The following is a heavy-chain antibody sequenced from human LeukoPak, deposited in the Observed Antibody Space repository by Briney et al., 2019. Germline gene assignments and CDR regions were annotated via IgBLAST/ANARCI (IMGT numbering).Heavy chain of an antibody. CDR2: ISGSSSYT. Sequence: GGSLRLSCAAFGFTFSDYYINWVRQAPGKGLEWASYISGSSSYTNYVDSVKGRFTISRDNAKNSLYLQMNSLRAEDTAVYYCARRGYSDYPLYYFDFWGQGTLVTVSS. V-gene: IGHV3-11*06. J-gene: IGHJ4*02. CDR3: ARRGYSDYPLYYFDF. CDR1: GFTFSDYY. D-gene: IGHD5-12*01.